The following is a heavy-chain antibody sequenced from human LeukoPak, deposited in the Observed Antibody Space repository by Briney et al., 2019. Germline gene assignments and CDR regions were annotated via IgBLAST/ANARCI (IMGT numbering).Heavy chain of an antibody. CDR1: GFTFDDYA. J-gene: IGHJ4*02. CDR2: ISWNSGSI. V-gene: IGHV3-9*01. D-gene: IGHD5-18*01. CDR3: AKDIQGRNDTAAGGDY. Sequence: GRSLRLSCAASGFTFDDYAMHWVRQAPGKGLEWVSGISWNSGSIGYADSVKGRFTISRDNAKNSLYLQMNSLRAEDTALYYCAKDIQGRNDTAAGGDYWGQGTLVTVSS.